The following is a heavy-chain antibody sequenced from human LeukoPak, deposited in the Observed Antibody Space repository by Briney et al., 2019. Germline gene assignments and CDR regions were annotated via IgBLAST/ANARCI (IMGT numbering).Heavy chain of an antibody. V-gene: IGHV3-74*01. J-gene: IGHJ4*02. CDR2: IDSDGSGT. CDR1: GLTLSGYW. CDR3: STVEHF. D-gene: IGHD1/OR15-1a*01. Sequence: GGSLRLTCSASGLTLSGYWMHWVRQIPGKGLVWVSRIDSDGSGTSYADSVRGRFTISRDDVKNMLYLQMNSLRVEDTGLYYCSTVEHFWGQGTLVTVSS.